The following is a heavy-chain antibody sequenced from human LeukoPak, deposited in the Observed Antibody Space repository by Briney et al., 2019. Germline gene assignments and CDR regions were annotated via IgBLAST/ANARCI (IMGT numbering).Heavy chain of an antibody. CDR3: TRERCTSMSCSRDWFDP. J-gene: IGHJ5*02. CDR2: IRTKPYGGTA. V-gene: IGHV3-49*03. CDR1: GFTLGDYT. Sequence: GGSLRLSCSASGFTLGDYTMGWFRQAPGKGLEWVGFIRTKPYGGTAEYAASVRGRFTISRDDSKNIAYLQMDSLTTEDTAVYYCTRERCTSMSCSRDWFDPWGQGTLVTVSS. D-gene: IGHD2-2*01.